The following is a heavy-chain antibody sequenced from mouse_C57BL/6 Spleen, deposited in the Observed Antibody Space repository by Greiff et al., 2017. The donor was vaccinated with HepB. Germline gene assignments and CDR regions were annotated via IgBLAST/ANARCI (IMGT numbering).Heavy chain of an antibody. V-gene: IGHV1-78*01. CDR3: AREDYYGSSYRYFDV. Sequence: QVQLQQSDAELVKPGASVKISCKVSGYTFTDHTIHWMKQRPEQGLEWIGYIYPRDGSTKYNEKFKGKATLTADKSSSTAYMQLNSLTSEDSAVYFCAREDYYGSSYRYFDVWGTGTTVTVSS. J-gene: IGHJ1*03. CDR2: IYPRDGST. D-gene: IGHD1-1*01. CDR1: GYTFTDHT.